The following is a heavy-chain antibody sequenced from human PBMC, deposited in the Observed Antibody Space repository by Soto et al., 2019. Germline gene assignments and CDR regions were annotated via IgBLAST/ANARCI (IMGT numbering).Heavy chain of an antibody. CDR1: GFTFSDHS. CDR3: AAGTDTAMEQGADY. CDR2: ISTTGRYI. D-gene: IGHD5-18*01. Sequence: EVQLVESGGGLVKPGGSLRLSCAASGFTFSDHSMNWVRQAPGKGLEWVASISTTGRYIYYAYSMAGRFTISRDNAKNSLYLQVNSLRGEDTAVYYCAAGTDTAMEQGADYWGQGTLVTVSS. J-gene: IGHJ4*02. V-gene: IGHV3-21*02.